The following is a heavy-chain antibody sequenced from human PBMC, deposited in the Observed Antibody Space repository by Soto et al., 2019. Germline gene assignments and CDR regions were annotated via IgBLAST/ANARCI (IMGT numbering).Heavy chain of an antibody. CDR1: GFTFSSYW. CDR3: ARGAFAAVVTSRGYYYGMDV. D-gene: IGHD2-15*01. J-gene: IGHJ6*02. Sequence: GESLKISCAASGFTFSSYWMSWVRQAPGKGLEWVANIKQDGSEKYYVDSVKGRFTISRDNAKNSLYLQMNSLRAEDTAVYYCARGAFAAVVTSRGYYYGMDVWGQGTTVTVSS. V-gene: IGHV3-7*01. CDR2: IKQDGSEK.